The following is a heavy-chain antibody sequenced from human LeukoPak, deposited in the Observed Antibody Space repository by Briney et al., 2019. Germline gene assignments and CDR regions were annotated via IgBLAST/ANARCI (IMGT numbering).Heavy chain of an antibody. Sequence: GGSLRLSCAASGFTVSSNYMSWVRQAPGKGLEWVSAIYSGGSTYYADSVKGRFTISRDNSKNTLYLQMNSLRSEDTAVYYCARDYYYDSSGGSGAFDIWGQGTMVTVSS. CDR3: ARDYYYDSSGGSGAFDI. J-gene: IGHJ3*02. CDR1: GFTVSSNY. CDR2: IYSGGST. D-gene: IGHD3-22*01. V-gene: IGHV3-66*02.